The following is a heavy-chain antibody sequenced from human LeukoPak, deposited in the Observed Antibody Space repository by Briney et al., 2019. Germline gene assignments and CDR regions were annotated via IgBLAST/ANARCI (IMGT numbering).Heavy chain of an antibody. CDR2: IYPGDSDT. D-gene: IGHD3-10*01. J-gene: IGHJ4*02. V-gene: IGHV5-51*01. Sequence: GESLKISCKGSGYSFTSYWIGWVRQMPGKGLEWMGIIYPGDSDTRYSPSFQGQVTISADKSISTAYLQWSSLKASDTAMYYCARTDITMVRGVITPFDYWGQGTLVTVSS. CDR1: GYSFTSYW. CDR3: ARTDITMVRGVITPFDY.